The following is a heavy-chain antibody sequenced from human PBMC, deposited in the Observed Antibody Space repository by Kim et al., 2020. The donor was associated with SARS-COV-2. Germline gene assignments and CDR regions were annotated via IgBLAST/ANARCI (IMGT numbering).Heavy chain of an antibody. CDR1: GFTFSSYA. CDR3: ARDSDEQWLVFLLDY. CDR2: ISYDGSNK. J-gene: IGHJ4*02. Sequence: GGSLRLSCAASGFTFSSYAMHWVRQAPGKGLEWVAVISYDGSNKYYADSVKGRFTISRDNSKNTLYLQMNSLRAEDTAVYYCARDSDEQWLVFLLDYWGQGTLVTVSS. V-gene: IGHV3-30-3*01. D-gene: IGHD6-19*01.